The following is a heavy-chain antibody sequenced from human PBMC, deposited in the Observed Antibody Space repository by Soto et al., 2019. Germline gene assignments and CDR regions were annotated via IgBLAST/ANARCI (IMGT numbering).Heavy chain of an antibody. V-gene: IGHV3-53*01. CDR3: ARDYADGGPYYYGMDV. Sequence: RSLRVSGAASGFTFSSNYMSSLRQAPGRGVECVSVIYSSGSTYYASSVQGRFTISRYNSKNTLYLQMNSLRAEATAVYYCARDYADGGPYYYGMDVWGQGTTVTVSS. D-gene: IGHD3-10*01. CDR1: GFTFSSNY. J-gene: IGHJ6*02. CDR2: IYSSGST.